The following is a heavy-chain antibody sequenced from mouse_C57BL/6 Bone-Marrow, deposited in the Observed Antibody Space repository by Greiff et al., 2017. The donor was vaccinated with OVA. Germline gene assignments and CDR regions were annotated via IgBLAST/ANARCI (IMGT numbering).Heavy chain of an antibody. Sequence: QVQLQQPGAELVKPGASVKMSCKASGYTFTSYWITWVKQRPGQGLEWIGDIYPGSGSTNYNEKFKSKATLTVDTSSSTAYMQLSSLTSEDSAADYCARAPGYYGSSYDIDYWGQGTTLTVSS. D-gene: IGHD1-1*01. V-gene: IGHV1-55*01. CDR1: GYTFTSYW. CDR2: IYPGSGST. CDR3: ARAPGYYGSSYDIDY. J-gene: IGHJ2*01.